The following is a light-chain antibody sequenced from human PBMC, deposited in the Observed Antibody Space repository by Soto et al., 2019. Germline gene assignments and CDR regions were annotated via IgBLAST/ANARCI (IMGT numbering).Light chain of an antibody. CDR1: SSDVGGYNY. Sequence: QSVLTQPASVSGSPGQSITISCTGTSSDVGGYNYVSWYQQHPGKAPKLMIYEVSNRPSGLSNRFSGSKSGNTASLTISGLQAEDEADYYCSSFTSINTWVFGGGTQLTVL. J-gene: IGLJ7*01. CDR3: SSFTSINTWV. V-gene: IGLV2-14*01. CDR2: EVS.